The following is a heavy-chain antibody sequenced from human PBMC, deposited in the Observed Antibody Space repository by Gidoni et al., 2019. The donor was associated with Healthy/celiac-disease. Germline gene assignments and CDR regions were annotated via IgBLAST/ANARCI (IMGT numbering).Heavy chain of an antibody. Sequence: EVQLVESGGGLVQPGGSLRLSCAASGFTFSSYWMSWVRQAPGKGLEWVANIKQDGSEKYYVDSVKGRFTISRDNAKNSLYLQMNSLRAEDKAVYYCARDKPYYDFWSGYRVGYWGQGTLVTVSS. D-gene: IGHD3-3*01. V-gene: IGHV3-7*01. CDR3: ARDKPYYDFWSGYRVGY. J-gene: IGHJ4*02. CDR1: GFTFSSYW. CDR2: IKQDGSEK.